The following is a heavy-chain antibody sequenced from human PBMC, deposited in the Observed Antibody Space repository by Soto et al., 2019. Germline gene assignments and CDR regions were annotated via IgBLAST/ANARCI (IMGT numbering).Heavy chain of an antibody. D-gene: IGHD3-16*01. J-gene: IGHJ3*02. V-gene: IGHV1-2*04. CDR2: INPNSGGT. CDR3: ARVMADPWGDAFDI. Sequence: ASVKVSCKASGYTFTSVGISWVRQAPGQGLDWKGWINPNSGGTNYAQKFQGWVTMTRDTSISTAYMELSRLRSDDTAVYYCARVMADPWGDAFDIWGQGTMVTVSS. CDR1: GYTFTSVG.